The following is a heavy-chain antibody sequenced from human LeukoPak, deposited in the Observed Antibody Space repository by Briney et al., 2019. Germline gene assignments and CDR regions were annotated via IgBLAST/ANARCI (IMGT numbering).Heavy chain of an antibody. CDR3: ARDSQQLVYYYFDY. D-gene: IGHD6-6*01. J-gene: IGHJ4*02. Sequence: GGSLGLSCAASGFTFSSYAMHWVRQAPGKGLEWVAVISYDGSNKYYADSVKGRFTISRDNSKNTLYLQMNSLRAEDTAVYYCARDSQQLVYYYFDYWGQGTLVTVSS. CDR1: GFTFSSYA. CDR2: ISYDGSNK. V-gene: IGHV3-30-3*01.